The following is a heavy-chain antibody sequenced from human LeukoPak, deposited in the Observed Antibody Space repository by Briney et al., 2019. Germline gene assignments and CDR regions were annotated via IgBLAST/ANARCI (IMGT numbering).Heavy chain of an antibody. Sequence: SGPTLVNPTQTLTLTCTFSGFSLSTSGVGVDWIRQPPGKGLEWIGSIYYSGSTYYNPSLKSRVTISVDTSKNQFSLKLSSVTAADTAVYYCARPRVRAYWFDPWGQGTLVTVSS. D-gene: IGHD3-10*01. J-gene: IGHJ5*02. CDR2: IYYSGST. V-gene: IGHV4-39*01. CDR3: ARPRVRAYWFDP. CDR1: GFSLSTSGVG.